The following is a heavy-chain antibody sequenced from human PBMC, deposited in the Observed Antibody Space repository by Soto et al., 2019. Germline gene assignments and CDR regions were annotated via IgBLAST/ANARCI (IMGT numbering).Heavy chain of an antibody. CDR2: MYNSGST. CDR3: ATGGDTPKVDY. J-gene: IGHJ4*02. CDR1: GGSISSGGYC. Sequence: QVQLQESGPGLVKPSQTLSLTCTVSGGSISSGGYCWSWIRQHPGEGLEWIGFMYNSGSTSYNPSLRSRATISVDTSTNQFSLNLRSVTAADTAVSYCATGGDTPKVDYWGQGTLVTVSS. V-gene: IGHV4-31*03. D-gene: IGHD3-16*01.